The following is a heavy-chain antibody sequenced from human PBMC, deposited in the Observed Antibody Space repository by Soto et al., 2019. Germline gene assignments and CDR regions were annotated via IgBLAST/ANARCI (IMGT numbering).Heavy chain of an antibody. D-gene: IGHD5-12*01. CDR2: VKDGGST. J-gene: IGHJ4*02. Sequence: QVQLQQWGAGLLKPSETLSLTCTVNGGSLTGYYWSWIRQPPGKGLEWIGEVKDGGSTNYSPSLRGRVSISADTSKHHSSLRLNSVAAADTAVYFCARGQEGIVATHWDQGALVTVSS. CDR3: ARGQEGIVATH. CDR1: GGSLTGYY. V-gene: IGHV4-34*01.